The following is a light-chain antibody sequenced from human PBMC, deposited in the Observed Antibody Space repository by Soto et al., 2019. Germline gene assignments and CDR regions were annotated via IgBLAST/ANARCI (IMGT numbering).Light chain of an antibody. J-gene: IGLJ3*02. Sequence: QSVLTQPASVSGSPGQSITISCTGTSSDVGGYNYVSWYQQHPGKAPKLMIYDVSNRPSGVSNRFSGSKSGKTASLTISGLQGEDEADYYCSSYTSSRTLVFGGGTKLTVL. CDR1: SSDVGGYNY. CDR3: SSYTSSRTLV. V-gene: IGLV2-14*01. CDR2: DVS.